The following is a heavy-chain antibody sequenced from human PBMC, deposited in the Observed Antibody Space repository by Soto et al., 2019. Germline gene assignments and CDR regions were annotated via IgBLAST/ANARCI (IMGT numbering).Heavy chain of an antibody. Sequence: SVKVSCKASGGTFSSYAISWVRQAPGQGLEWMGGIIPIFGTANYAQKFQGRVTITADESTSTAYMELSSLRSEDTAVYYCASMYSSSWSPATYYFDYWGQGTLVTVSS. V-gene: IGHV1-69*13. CDR1: GGTFSSYA. CDR2: IIPIFGTA. CDR3: ASMYSSSWSPATYYFDY. J-gene: IGHJ4*02. D-gene: IGHD6-13*01.